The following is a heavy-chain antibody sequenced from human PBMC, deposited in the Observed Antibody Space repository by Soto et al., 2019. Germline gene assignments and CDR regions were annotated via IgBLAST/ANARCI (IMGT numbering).Heavy chain of an antibody. CDR1: EFTVSSNY. CDR2: IYVGDST. D-gene: IGHD3-10*01. Sequence: EVQLVEAGGGLVQPGGSLRLSCAASEFTVSSNYMSWVRQAPGKGLEWVSVIYVGDSTYYADSVKGRFTISRHNSKNTVYLQMNSLRGEDSAVSSRPRALSGTSYMDVWGTGTTVTVSS. V-gene: IGHV3-53*04. CDR3: PRALSGTSYMDV. J-gene: IGHJ6*03.